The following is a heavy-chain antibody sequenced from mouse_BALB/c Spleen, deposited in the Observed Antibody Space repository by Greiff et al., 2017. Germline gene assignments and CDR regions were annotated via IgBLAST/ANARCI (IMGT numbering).Heavy chain of an antibody. J-gene: IGHJ2*01. Sequence: QVQLQQPGAELVKPGASVKLSCKASGYTFTSYWMHWVKQRPGQGLEWIGEINPSNGRTNYNEKFKSKATLTVDKSSSTAYMQLSSLTSEDSAVYYCARSTVYFDYWGQGTTLTVSS. CDR1: GYTFTSYW. CDR3: ARSTVYFDY. V-gene: IGHV1S81*02. CDR2: INPSNGRT.